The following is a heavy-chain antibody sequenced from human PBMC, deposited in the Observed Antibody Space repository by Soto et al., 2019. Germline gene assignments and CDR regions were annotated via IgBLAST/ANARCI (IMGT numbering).Heavy chain of an antibody. CDR1: GGSISSYY. CDR2: IYSSGST. CDR3: ARFSGWYSAFDY. V-gene: IGHV4-59*01. D-gene: IGHD6-19*01. J-gene: IGHJ4*02. Sequence: SETLSLTCTVSGGSISSYYWSWIRQPPGKGLEWIGYIYSSGSTNYNPSLKSRVTISVDTSKNEFSLKLTSVTAADTAVYYCARFSGWYSAFDYWGQGTPVTSPQ.